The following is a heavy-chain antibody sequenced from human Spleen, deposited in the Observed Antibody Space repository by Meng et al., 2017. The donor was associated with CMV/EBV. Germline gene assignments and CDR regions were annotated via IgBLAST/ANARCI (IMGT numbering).Heavy chain of an antibody. Sequence: GRSLRLSRSASGFNFKNDGMHWVRQAPGKGLEWVAVIWYDGSTKYHADSVRGRFTISRDKSKNSVYLQMNSLRAEDTAVYYCERDRGGGEVELDRGYYSHGMDVWGQGTTVTVSS. CDR3: ERDRGGGEVELDRGYYSHGMDV. CDR1: GFNFKNDG. D-gene: IGHD1-26*01. J-gene: IGHJ6*02. V-gene: IGHV3-33*01. CDR2: IWYDGSTK.